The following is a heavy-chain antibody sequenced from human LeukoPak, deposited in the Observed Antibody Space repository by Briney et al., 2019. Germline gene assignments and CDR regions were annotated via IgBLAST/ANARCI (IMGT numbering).Heavy chain of an antibody. CDR1: GGSISSYY. CDR3: ARDLGYYGSGSYSLTFSS. Sequence: SETLSLTCTVSGGSISSYYWSWIRQPAGKGLEWIGRVYTSGSTNYNPSLKSRVTMSVDTSKNQFSLRLSSVTAADTAVYYCARDLGYYGSGSYSLTFSSWGQGTLVTVSS. CDR2: VYTSGST. D-gene: IGHD3-10*01. J-gene: IGHJ5*02. V-gene: IGHV4-4*07.